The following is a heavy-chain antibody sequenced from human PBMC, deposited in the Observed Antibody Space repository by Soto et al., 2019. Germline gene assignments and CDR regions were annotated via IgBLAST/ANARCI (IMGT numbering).Heavy chain of an antibody. CDR2: IYYSGST. D-gene: IGHD2-15*01. V-gene: IGHV4-39*01. J-gene: IGHJ3*02. Sequence: SETLSLTCTVSGGSISSSSYYWGWIRQPPGKGLEWIGSIYYSGSTYYKTSLKSRVTISVDTSKNQFSLKLSSVTAADTAVYYCSRRDIVVVVAATVDAFDIWGQGTMVTVSS. CDR3: SRRDIVVVVAATVDAFDI. CDR1: GGSISSSSYY.